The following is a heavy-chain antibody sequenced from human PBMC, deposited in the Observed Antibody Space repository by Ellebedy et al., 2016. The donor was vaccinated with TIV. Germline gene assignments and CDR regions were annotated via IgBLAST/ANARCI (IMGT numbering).Heavy chain of an antibody. J-gene: IGHJ4*02. CDR2: IYYTGST. V-gene: IGHV4-59*01. CDR1: YASISTYY. Sequence: MPGGSLRLSCSVSYASISTYYWSWIRQPPGKGMEWIGYIYYTGSTNYNPSLKSRVTMSLDTSKNQLSLKLSSVTAADTAVYHCASGPNQYFFDDWGQGTLVTVSS. CDR3: ASGPNQYFFDD. D-gene: IGHD1-14*01.